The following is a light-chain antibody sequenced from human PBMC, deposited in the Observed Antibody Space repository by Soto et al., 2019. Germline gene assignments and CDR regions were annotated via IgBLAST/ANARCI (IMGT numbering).Light chain of an antibody. CDR2: KAS. J-gene: IGKJ1*01. CDR3: QHYNSYSEA. V-gene: IGKV1-5*03. CDR1: QSISSW. Sequence: DIQMTESPSTLSASVRERVTITCRASQSISSWLAWYQQKPGKAPKLLIYKASTLKSGVPSRFSGSGSGTEFTLTISSLQPDDFATYYCQHYNSYSEAFGQGTKVDI.